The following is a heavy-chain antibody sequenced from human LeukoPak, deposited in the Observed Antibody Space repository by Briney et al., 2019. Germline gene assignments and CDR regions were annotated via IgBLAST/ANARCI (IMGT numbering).Heavy chain of an antibody. D-gene: IGHD5-18*01. CDR3: AKCLYSYGPPHFDF. CDR2: MSGSGDDT. CDR1: GFTFSSYA. Sequence: GGSLRLSCAASGFTFSSYAMSWVRQAPGKGLEWVSFMSGSGDDTKYADSVKGRFTISRDKTKNTLYLQMKSLRAEDTAVYYCAKCLYSYGPPHFDFWGQGTLVTVSS. V-gene: IGHV3-23*01. J-gene: IGHJ4*02.